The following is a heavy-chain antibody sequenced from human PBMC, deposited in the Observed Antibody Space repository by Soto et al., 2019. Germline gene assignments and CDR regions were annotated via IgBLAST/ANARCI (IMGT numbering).Heavy chain of an antibody. CDR3: AKDPYYYDSSGYYYVWWYFQH. Sequence: GGSLRLSCAASGFTFSSYAMSWVRQAPGKGLEWVSAISGSGGSTYYADSVKGRFTISRDNSKNTLYLQMNSLRAEDTAVYYCAKDPYYYDSSGYYYVWWYFQHWGQGTLVTVSS. CDR1: GFTFSSYA. V-gene: IGHV3-23*01. J-gene: IGHJ1*01. CDR2: ISGSGGST. D-gene: IGHD3-22*01.